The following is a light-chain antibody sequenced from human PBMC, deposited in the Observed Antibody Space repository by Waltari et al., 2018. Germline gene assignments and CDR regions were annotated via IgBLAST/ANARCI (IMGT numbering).Light chain of an antibody. V-gene: IGKV3-11*01. CDR2: DAF. CDR3: QQRRNWPLT. Sequence: ETVLTQSPATLSLSPGDRATFSCRASQNIDSYLAWYQQKPGQALRFLIFDAFNRPTGIPARFSGSRSGTDFNLTISSLESEDFAIYYCQQRRNWPLTFGQGTRVEIK. CDR1: QNIDSY. J-gene: IGKJ1*01.